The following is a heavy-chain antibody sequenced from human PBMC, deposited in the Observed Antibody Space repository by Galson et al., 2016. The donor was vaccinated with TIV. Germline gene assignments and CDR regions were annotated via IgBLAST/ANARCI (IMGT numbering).Heavy chain of an antibody. V-gene: IGHV1-3*01. CDR2: INVGNGNT. D-gene: IGHD3-16*01. CDR1: GYTFTSHP. J-gene: IGHJ3*02. CDR3: ARDRLGAKRAFDI. Sequence: SVKVSCKASGYTFTSHPMHWVRQAPGQRLEWMGWINVGNGNTKYVQKFKGRVTITSDTSARIAYMELSTLTSEDTAMYYCARDRLGAKRAFDIWAQGTLVTVSS.